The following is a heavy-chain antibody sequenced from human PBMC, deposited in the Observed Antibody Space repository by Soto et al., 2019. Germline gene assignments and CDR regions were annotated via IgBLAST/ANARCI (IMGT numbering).Heavy chain of an antibody. CDR2: ISRNGDIT. V-gene: IGHV3-30-3*01. J-gene: IGHJ4*02. CDR3: ARKVVTGEWFFDH. D-gene: IGHD3-3*01. CDR1: GFTFKMYS. Sequence: QVHVMESGRGVVQPGGSLRLSYTTSGFTFKMYSMHWLRQAPGTGLEWVAVISRNGDITYYADSVKGRFTISRDNSKNMLFLEINRLRIDDTAVYYCARKVVTGEWFFDHWGQGIPVTVSS.